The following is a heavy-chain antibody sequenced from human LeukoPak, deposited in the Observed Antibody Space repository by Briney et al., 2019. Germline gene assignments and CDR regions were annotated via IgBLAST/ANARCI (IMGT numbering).Heavy chain of an antibody. Sequence: SETLSLTCSVSGGSMSSYYWNWIRHTPGKGLEWFGYIYYTGSTNYSPSFKSRVTISLDTSKKQIFLNMNSVTAADTAVYYCGRAEELYVGSPPLYYYYLDVWGKGTTVTVSS. CDR1: GGSMSSYY. CDR3: GRAEELYVGSPPLYYYYLDV. J-gene: IGHJ6*03. V-gene: IGHV4-59*01. CDR2: IYYTGST. D-gene: IGHD1-26*01.